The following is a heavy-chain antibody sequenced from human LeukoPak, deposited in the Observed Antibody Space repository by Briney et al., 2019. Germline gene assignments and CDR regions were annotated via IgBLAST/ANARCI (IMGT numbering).Heavy chain of an antibody. V-gene: IGHV3-23*01. CDR3: AKDYYGSGSYTSGLDY. CDR1: GFTFSSYA. CDR2: ISGSGGST. J-gene: IGHJ4*02. Sequence: GGSLRLSCAAPGFTFSSYAMSWVRQAPGKGLEWVSAISGSGGSTYYADSVKGRFTISRDNSKNTLYLQMNSLRAEDTAVYYCAKDYYGSGSYTSGLDYWGQGTLVTVSS. D-gene: IGHD3-10*01.